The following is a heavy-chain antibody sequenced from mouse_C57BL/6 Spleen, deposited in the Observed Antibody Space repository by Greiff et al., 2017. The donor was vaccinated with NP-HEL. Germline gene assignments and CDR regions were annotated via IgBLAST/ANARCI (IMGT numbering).Heavy chain of an antibody. Sequence: DVMLVESGGGLVQPGGSLSLSCAASGFTFTDYYMSWVRQPPGKALEWLGFIRNKANGYTTEYSASVKGRFTISRDNSQSILYLQMNALRAEDSATYYCARYEYYGSKDYAMDYWGQGTSVTVSS. V-gene: IGHV7-3*01. J-gene: IGHJ4*01. CDR3: ARYEYYGSKDYAMDY. D-gene: IGHD1-1*01. CDR1: GFTFTDYY. CDR2: IRNKANGYTT.